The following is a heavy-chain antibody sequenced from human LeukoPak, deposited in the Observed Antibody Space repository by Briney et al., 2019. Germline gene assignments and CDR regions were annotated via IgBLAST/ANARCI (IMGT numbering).Heavy chain of an antibody. J-gene: IGHJ3*02. V-gene: IGHV3-30*02. CDR1: GFTFNNYG. Sequence: GGSLRLSCVASGFTFNNYGMHWVRQAPGKGLEWAAFIRHDGSRKFYTDSVKGRFTISRDNAKNTLYLQMNSLRAEDTAMYYCAKVSLNMVNDAFDIWGQGTMVSVSS. CDR3: AKVSLNMVNDAFDI. CDR2: IRHDGSRK. D-gene: IGHD4/OR15-4a*01.